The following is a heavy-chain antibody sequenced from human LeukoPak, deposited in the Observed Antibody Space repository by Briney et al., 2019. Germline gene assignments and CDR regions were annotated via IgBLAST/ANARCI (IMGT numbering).Heavy chain of an antibody. D-gene: IGHD3-16*01. CDR2: IWYDGTNK. CDR3: ARRGGIHSEYFDY. Sequence: GGSLRLSCAASGFTFSSFGMHWVRQAPGKGLEWVAVIWYDGTNKYYADSVKGRFTISRDNSKNTLYLQMNSLRAEDTAVYYCARRGGIHSEYFDYWGQGTLVTVSS. CDR1: GFTFSSFG. J-gene: IGHJ4*02. V-gene: IGHV3-33*01.